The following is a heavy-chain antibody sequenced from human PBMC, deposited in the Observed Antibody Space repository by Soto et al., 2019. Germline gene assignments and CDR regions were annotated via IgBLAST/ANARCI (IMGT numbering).Heavy chain of an antibody. CDR2: ISGSGGST. Sequence: EVQLVESGGGLVLPGGSLRVSCAASGLTFSNYEMNWVRQAPGKGLEWVSAISGSGGSTYYADSVKGRFTISRDNSKNTLYLQMNSLRAEDTAVYYCAKDGVLRYFDWLNWGQGTLVTVSS. J-gene: IGHJ4*02. D-gene: IGHD3-9*01. V-gene: IGHV3-23*04. CDR1: GLTFSNYE. CDR3: AKDGVLRYFDWLN.